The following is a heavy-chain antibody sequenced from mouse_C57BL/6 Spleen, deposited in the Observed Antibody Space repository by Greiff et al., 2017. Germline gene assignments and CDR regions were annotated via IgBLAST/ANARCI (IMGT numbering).Heavy chain of an antibody. V-gene: IGHV1-69*01. D-gene: IGHD3-2*02. Sequence: QVQLKQPGAELVMPGASVKLSCKASGYTFTSYWMHWVKQRPGQGLEWIGEIDPSDSYTNYNQKFKGKSTLTVDKSSSTAYMQLSSLTSEDSAVYYCARKQLRLPHYYAMDYWGQGTSVTVSS. CDR1: GYTFTSYW. CDR2: IDPSDSYT. CDR3: ARKQLRLPHYYAMDY. J-gene: IGHJ4*01.